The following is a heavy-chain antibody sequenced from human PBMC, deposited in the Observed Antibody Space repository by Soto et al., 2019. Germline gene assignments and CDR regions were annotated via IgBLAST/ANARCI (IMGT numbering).Heavy chain of an antibody. CDR2: TYYRSKWKN. CDR3: VRGVDSSFDY. CDR1: GGSIYTYY. V-gene: IGHV6-1*01. D-gene: IGHD6-13*01. J-gene: IGHJ4*02. Sequence: PSETLSLTCNVSGGSIYTYYWNWIRQSPSRGLEWLGRTYYRSKWKNDYALSVNSRITINPDTSKNQFSLQLNSVTPEDTAVYYCVRGVDSSFDYWGQGTLVTVSS.